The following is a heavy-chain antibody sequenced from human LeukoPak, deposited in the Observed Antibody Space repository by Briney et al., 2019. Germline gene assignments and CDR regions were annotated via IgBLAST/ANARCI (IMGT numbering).Heavy chain of an antibody. CDR1: GFTFSGSA. Sequence: PGGSLRLSCAASGFTFSGSAMHWVRQASGKGLEWVGRIRSKANSYATAYAASVKGRFTISRDDSKNTAYLQMNSLKTEDTAVYYCTREYCSSTSCHNYWGQGTLVTVSS. J-gene: IGHJ4*02. V-gene: IGHV3-73*01. D-gene: IGHD2-2*02. CDR3: TREYCSSTSCHNY. CDR2: IRSKANSYAT.